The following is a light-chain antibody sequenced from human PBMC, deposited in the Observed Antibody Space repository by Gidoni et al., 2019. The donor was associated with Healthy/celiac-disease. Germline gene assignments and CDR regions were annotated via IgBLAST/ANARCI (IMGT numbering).Light chain of an antibody. Sequence: QTVVTQEPSLTVSPGGTVTRPCASSTGAVPSGYYPNWFQQKPGQAPRALIYSTSNKHPWTPARFSGSLRGGKAALTLSGVQPEDEAEYYCLLYYGGAWVFGGGTKLTVL. V-gene: IGLV7-43*01. CDR2: STS. CDR1: TGAVPSGYY. J-gene: IGLJ3*02. CDR3: LLYYGGAWV.